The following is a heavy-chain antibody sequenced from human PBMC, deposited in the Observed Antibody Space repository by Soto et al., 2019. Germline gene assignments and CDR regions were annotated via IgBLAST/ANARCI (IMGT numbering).Heavy chain of an antibody. D-gene: IGHD1-26*01. CDR1: GGTFNTYT. V-gene: IGHV1-69*06. CDR3: ASWRSYSGSFCFDH. Sequence: QVQLVQSGAEVKKPGASVKVSCEASGGTFNTYTINWVRQAPGRGLEWVGQIVPMYDSVNYAENFQGRVTMTADKTTKTAFMELTSLRSEDTALFFCASWRSYSGSFCFDHWGQGILVTVSS. J-gene: IGHJ4*02. CDR2: IVPMYDSV.